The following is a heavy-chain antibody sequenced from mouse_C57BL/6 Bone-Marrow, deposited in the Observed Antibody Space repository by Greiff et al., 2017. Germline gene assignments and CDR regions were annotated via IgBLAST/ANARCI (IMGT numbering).Heavy chain of an antibody. V-gene: IGHV14-4*01. CDR2: IDPENGDT. J-gene: IGHJ4*01. Sequence: VQLQQSGAELVRPGASVKLSCTASGFNIKDDYMHWVKQRPEQGLEWIGWIDPENGDTEYASKFQGKATITAETTSNTAYLQLSSLTSEDTAVYYCTTNAMDDWGQGTSVTVSS. CDR3: TTNAMDD. CDR1: GFNIKDDY.